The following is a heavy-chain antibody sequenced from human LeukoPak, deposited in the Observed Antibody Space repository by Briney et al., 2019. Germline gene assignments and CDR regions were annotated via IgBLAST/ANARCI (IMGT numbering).Heavy chain of an antibody. CDR2: ISYDGSNE. CDR3: AKPPDYYGSDY. J-gene: IGHJ4*02. D-gene: IGHD3-10*01. Sequence: GRSLRLSCAASGFTFSSYGMHWVRQAPGKGLEWVAVISYDGSNEYYADSVKGRFTISRDNSKNTLYLQMNSLRAEDTAVYYCAKPPDYYGSDYWGQGTLVTVSS. CDR1: GFTFSSYG. V-gene: IGHV3-30*18.